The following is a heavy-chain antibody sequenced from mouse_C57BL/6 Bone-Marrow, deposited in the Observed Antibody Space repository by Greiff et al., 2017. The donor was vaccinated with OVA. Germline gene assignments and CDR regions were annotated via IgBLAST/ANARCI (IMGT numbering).Heavy chain of an antibody. J-gene: IGHJ2*01. CDR2: IHPNSGST. D-gene: IGHD1-1*01. CDR1: GYTFTSYW. V-gene: IGHV1-64*01. Sequence: QVPLQQPGAELVKPGASVKLSCKASGYTFTSYWMHWVKQRPGQGLEWIGMIHPNSGSTNYNEKFKSKATLTVDKSSSTAYMQLSRLTSEDSAVYYCAPVVGPFFDYWGQGTTLTVSS. CDR3: APVVGPFFDY.